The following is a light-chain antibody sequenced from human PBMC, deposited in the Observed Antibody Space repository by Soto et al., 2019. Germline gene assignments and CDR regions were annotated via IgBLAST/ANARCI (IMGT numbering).Light chain of an antibody. Sequence: QSALTQPASVSGSPGQSITISCTGTSSDVGAYNYVSWYQQHPGKVPKLMIYDVSDRPSGVSNRFSGSKYGNTASLTISGLQDEDEADYYCSSFTRSNSYVFGTGTKLTVL. CDR1: SSDVGAYNY. V-gene: IGLV2-14*03. J-gene: IGLJ1*01. CDR3: SSFTRSNSYV. CDR2: DVS.